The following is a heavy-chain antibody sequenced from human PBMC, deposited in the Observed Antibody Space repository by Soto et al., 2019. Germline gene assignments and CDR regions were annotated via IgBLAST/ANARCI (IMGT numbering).Heavy chain of an antibody. V-gene: IGHV3-21*01. CDR1: GFTFSSYS. D-gene: IGHD2-21*02. CDR3: ARYNGGNSYYYYGMDV. J-gene: IGHJ6*02. Sequence: EVQLVEFGGGLVKPGGSLRLSCAASGFTFSSYSMNWVRQAPGKGLEWVSSISSSSSYIYYADSVKGRFTISRDNAKNSLYLQMNSLRAEDTAVYYCARYNGGNSYYYYGMDVWGQGTTVTVSS. CDR2: ISSSSSYI.